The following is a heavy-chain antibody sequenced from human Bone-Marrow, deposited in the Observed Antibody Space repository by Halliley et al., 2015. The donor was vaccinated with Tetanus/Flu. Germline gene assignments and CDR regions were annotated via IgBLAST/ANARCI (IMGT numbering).Heavy chain of an antibody. V-gene: IGHV3-21*01. CDR3: ARDFGAPRAVLGLVIQYDYSIDV. D-gene: IGHD3-3*01. J-gene: IGHJ6*02. Sequence: YADSVRGRFTISRDDAKDSLFLQMNSLRAEDTAVYYCARDFGAPRAVLGLVIQYDYSIDVWGQGTTVTVSS.